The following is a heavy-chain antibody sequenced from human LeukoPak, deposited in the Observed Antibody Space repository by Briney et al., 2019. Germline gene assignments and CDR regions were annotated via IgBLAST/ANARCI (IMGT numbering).Heavy chain of an antibody. CDR3: AKRASSSSGLGY. CDR1: GFTFSSYG. CDR2: IRYDGSNK. V-gene: IGHV3-30*02. Sequence: GGSLRLSCVASGFTFSSYGMHWVRQAPGKGLEWVAFIRYDGSNKYYADSVKGRFTISRDNSKNTLYLQMNSLRAEDTAVYYCAKRASSSSGLGYWGQGTLVTVSS. D-gene: IGHD6-6*01. J-gene: IGHJ4*02.